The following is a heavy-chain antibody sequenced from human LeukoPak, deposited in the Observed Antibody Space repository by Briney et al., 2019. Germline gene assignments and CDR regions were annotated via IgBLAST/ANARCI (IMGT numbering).Heavy chain of an antibody. CDR2: IYYSGST. CDR3: ARQGYNYDYWDY. CDR1: GGSISSYY. D-gene: IGHD5-18*01. V-gene: IGHV4-59*08. Sequence: SETLSLTCTVSGGSISSYYWSWIRQPPGKGLEWIGYIYYSGSTNYNPPLKSRVTISVDTSKNQFSLKLSSVTAADTAVYYCARQGYNYDYWDYWGQGTLVTVSS. J-gene: IGHJ4*02.